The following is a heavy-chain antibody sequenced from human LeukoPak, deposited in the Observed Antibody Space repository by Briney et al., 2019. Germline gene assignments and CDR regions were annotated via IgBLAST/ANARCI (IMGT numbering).Heavy chain of an antibody. D-gene: IGHD3-10*01. CDR3: ARVLYGSGSYYTFDY. CDR2: INHSGST. CDR1: GGSFSGYY. V-gene: IGHV4-34*01. J-gene: IGHJ4*02. Sequence: SETLSLTCAVYGGSFSGYYWSWIRQPPGKGLERIGEINHSGSTNYNPSLKSRVTILVDTSKNQFSLKLSSVTAADTAVYYCARVLYGSGSYYTFDYWGQGTLVTVSS.